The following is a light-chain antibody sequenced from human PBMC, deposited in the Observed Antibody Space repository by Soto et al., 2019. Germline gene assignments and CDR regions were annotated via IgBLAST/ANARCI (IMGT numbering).Light chain of an antibody. CDR1: PSISSW. CDR2: KAS. CDR3: QQYSSYPYT. V-gene: IGKV1-5*03. J-gene: IGKJ2*01. Sequence: DIQMTQSPSTLSASVGDRVTITCRASPSISSWLAWYQQKPGTAPKLLIYKASSLQSGVPSRFSGSGSGTEFTLNISSLQPDDFATYYCQQYSSYPYTFGQGTKLEIK.